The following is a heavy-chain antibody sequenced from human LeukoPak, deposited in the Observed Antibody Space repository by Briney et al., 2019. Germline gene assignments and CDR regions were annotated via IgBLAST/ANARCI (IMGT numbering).Heavy chain of an antibody. Sequence: GGSLRLSCAASGFTFSGSAMYWVRQAPGKGLEWVAFIRYDGSNKYYADSVKGRFTISRDNSKNTLYPQMNSLRAEDTAVYYCARVGKYYYDSSGYYDYWGQGTLVTVSS. J-gene: IGHJ4*02. D-gene: IGHD3-22*01. CDR2: IRYDGSNK. CDR1: GFTFSGSA. CDR3: ARVGKYYYDSSGYYDY. V-gene: IGHV3-30*02.